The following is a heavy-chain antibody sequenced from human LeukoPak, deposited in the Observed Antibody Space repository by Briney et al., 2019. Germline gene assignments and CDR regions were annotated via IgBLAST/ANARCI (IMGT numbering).Heavy chain of an antibody. V-gene: IGHV3-7*01. CDR1: GFTLKNYW. Sequence: GGSLRLSCGASGFTLKNYWMSWVRQAPGKGLEWVANINQDGSNKYYADSVKGRFTISRDNSKNTLYLQMNSLRAEDTAVYYCAKDRAHYDFWTANMDVWGKGTTVTVSS. J-gene: IGHJ6*03. CDR3: AKDRAHYDFWTANMDV. D-gene: IGHD3-3*01. CDR2: INQDGSNK.